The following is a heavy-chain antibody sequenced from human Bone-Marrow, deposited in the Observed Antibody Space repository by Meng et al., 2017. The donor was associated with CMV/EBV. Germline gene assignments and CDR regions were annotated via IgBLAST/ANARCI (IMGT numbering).Heavy chain of an antibody. D-gene: IGHD6-13*01. CDR1: GGSISSSSYY. CDR2: IYYSGST. Sequence: SELLSFTCTVPGGSISSSSYYWGWIRQPPGKGLEWIGSIYYSGSTYYNPSLKSRFTISVDTYKNQFSLKLSSVTAADTAVYYCARKIAAAGSIDWGQGTLVTVSS. J-gene: IGHJ4*02. CDR3: ARKIAAAGSID. V-gene: IGHV4-39*07.